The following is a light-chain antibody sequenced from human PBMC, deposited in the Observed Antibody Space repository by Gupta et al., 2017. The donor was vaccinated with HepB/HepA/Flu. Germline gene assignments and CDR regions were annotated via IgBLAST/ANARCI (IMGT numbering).Light chain of an antibody. J-gene: IGKJ4*02. CDR1: QSLLASNGYNY. CDR2: LGS. V-gene: IGKV2-28*01. CDR3: MQALYNSLT. Sequence: DIVVTQSPLSLPVTPGEPASIPCRSRQSLLASNGYNYLDWYLQKPGQSPQLLIYLGSNRASGGPDRCSGSGSGTDFTLKISRVEAEDVGVYYCMQALYNSLTFGGGTKVEIK.